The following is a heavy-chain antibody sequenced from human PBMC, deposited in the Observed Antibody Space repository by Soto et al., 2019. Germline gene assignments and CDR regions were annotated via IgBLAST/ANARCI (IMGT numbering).Heavy chain of an antibody. V-gene: IGHV1-8*01. D-gene: IGHD4-17*01. CDR1: GYNFTSYD. Sequence: QVQLVQSGAEVKKPGASVKVSCKASGYNFTSYDINWVRQATRQGLEWMGWMNPNSGKTGHAQKLRGRVILTRNTCMSTAYMGMSLLRSEDSTVYFCAGTTNEYGDRQWGQGPGVPVSS. CDR2: MNPNSGKT. CDR3: AGTTNEYGDRQ. J-gene: IGHJ4*02.